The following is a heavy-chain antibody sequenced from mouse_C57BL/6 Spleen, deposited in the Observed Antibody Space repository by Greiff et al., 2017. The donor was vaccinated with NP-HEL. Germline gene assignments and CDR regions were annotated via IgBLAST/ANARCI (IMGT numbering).Heavy chain of an antibody. V-gene: IGHV1-22*01. CDR3: ASAYSNSRRFDY. CDR1: GYTFTDYN. CDR2: INPNNGGT. D-gene: IGHD2-5*01. Sequence: EVQLQQSGPELVKPGASVKMSCKASGYTFTDYNMHWVKQSHGKSLEWIGYINPNNGGTSYNQQFKGKATLTVNKSSSTAYMELRSLTSEDSAVYYCASAYSNSRRFDYWGQGTTLTVSS. J-gene: IGHJ2*01.